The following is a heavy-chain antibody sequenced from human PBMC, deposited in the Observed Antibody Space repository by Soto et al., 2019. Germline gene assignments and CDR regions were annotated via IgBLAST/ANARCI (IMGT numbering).Heavy chain of an antibody. D-gene: IGHD4-17*01. CDR3: ARGGASVTTPVDY. CDR2: ISSSGSTI. CDR1: GFAFSDPY. J-gene: IGHJ4*02. Sequence: QVQLVESGGGLVKPGGSLRLSCAASGFAFSDPYMSWIRQAPGKGLEWISYISSSGSTIYYAYSVKGRFTISRDNAKKSLYLQMDSLTADDTAVYYCARGGASVTTPVDYWGQGTQVTVSS. V-gene: IGHV3-11*01.